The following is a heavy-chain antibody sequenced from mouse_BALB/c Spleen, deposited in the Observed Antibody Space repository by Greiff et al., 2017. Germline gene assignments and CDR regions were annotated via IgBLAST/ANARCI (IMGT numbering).Heavy chain of an antibody. V-gene: IGHV1-5*01. CDR2: IYPGNSDT. J-gene: IGHJ3*01. D-gene: IGHD1-1*01. Sequence: VQLKESGTVLARPGASVKMSCKDSGYSFTSYWMHWVKQRPGQGLEWIGAIYPGNSDTSYNQKFKGKAKLTAVTSASTAYMELSSLTNEDSAVYYCTRENYGSSAWFAYWGQGTLVTVSA. CDR1: GYSFTSYW. CDR3: TRENYGSSAWFAY.